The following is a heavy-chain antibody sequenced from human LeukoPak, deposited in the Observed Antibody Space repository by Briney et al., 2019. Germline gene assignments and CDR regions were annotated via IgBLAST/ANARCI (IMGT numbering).Heavy chain of an antibody. CDR2: IYTSGST. D-gene: IGHD3-22*01. J-gene: IGHJ5*02. V-gene: IGHV4-61*02. CDR1: GGSISSGSYY. Sequence: PSETLSLTCTVSGGSISSGSYYWSWIRQPAGKGLEWIGRIYTSGSTNYNPSLKSRVTISVDTSKNQFSLKLSSVTAADTAVYYCARVGSYYDSSGSISWFDPWGQGTLVTVSS. CDR3: ARVGSYYDSSGSISWFDP.